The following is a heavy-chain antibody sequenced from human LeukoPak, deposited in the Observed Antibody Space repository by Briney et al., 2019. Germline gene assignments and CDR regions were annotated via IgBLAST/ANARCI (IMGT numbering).Heavy chain of an antibody. V-gene: IGHV4-39*01. J-gene: IGHJ4*02. D-gene: IGHD3/OR15-3a*01. CDR1: GGSLSSSSYY. Sequence: PSETLSLTCTVSGGSLSSSSYYRGWIRQPPGKGLEWIGSIYYSGSTYYNPSLKSRVTISVDTSKNQFSLRLTSVTAADTAVYYCARQTGSGLFILPGGQGTLVTVSS. CDR3: ARQTGSGLFILP. CDR2: IYYSGST.